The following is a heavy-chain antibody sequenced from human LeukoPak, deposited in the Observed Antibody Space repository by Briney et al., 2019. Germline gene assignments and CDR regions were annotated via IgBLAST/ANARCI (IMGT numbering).Heavy chain of an antibody. Sequence: GGSLRLSCAASGFTFSSYAMSWVRQAPGKGPEWVSAISGSGGSTYYADSVKGRFTISRDNSKNTLHLQMNSLRAEDTAVYYCAKAGTAMGYYWGQGTLVTVSS. CDR3: AKAGTAMGYY. CDR1: GFTFSSYA. V-gene: IGHV3-23*01. J-gene: IGHJ4*02. D-gene: IGHD5-18*01. CDR2: ISGSGGST.